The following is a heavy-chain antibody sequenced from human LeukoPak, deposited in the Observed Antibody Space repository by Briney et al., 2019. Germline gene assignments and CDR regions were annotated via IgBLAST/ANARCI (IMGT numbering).Heavy chain of an antibody. D-gene: IGHD3-22*01. CDR3: ARDGTYYYDSSGYYVVAAFDI. CDR1: GYTFTSYG. V-gene: IGHV1-18*01. CDR2: ISAYNGNT. J-gene: IGHJ3*02. Sequence: ASVKVSCKASGYTFTSYGISWVRQAPGQGLEWMGWISAYNGNTNYAQKLQGRVTMTTDTSTSTAYMELRSLRSDDTAVYYCARDGTYYYDSSGYYVVAAFDIWGQGTMVTVSS.